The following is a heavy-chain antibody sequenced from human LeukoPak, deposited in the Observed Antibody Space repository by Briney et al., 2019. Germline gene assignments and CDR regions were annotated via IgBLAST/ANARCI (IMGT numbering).Heavy chain of an antibody. CDR3: ARQSPRHYYYGMDV. Sequence: ASVKVSCKASGYTFTSYGISWVRQAPGQGLEWMGWISAYNGNTNYAQKLQGRVTMTTDTSTSTAYMELRSLRSDDTAVYYCARQSPRHYYYGMDVWGQGTTVTVSS. CDR1: GYTFTSYG. CDR2: ISAYNGNT. J-gene: IGHJ6*02. V-gene: IGHV1-18*01.